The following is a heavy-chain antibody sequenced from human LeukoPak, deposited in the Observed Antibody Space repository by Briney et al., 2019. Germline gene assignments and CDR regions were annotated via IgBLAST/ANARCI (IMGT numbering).Heavy chain of an antibody. CDR1: GYTFTSHY. CDR2: INPSGSST. CDR3: ARDNSVGDIAWWFDP. Sequence: ASVKVSCKASGYTFTSHYMHWVRQAPGQGLEWMGLINPSGSSTLYAQKFQGRVTMTRDMSTTTDYMELSSLRSEDAAVYYCARDNSVGDIAWWFDPWGQGTLVTVSS. J-gene: IGHJ5*02. V-gene: IGHV1-46*01. D-gene: IGHD3-16*02.